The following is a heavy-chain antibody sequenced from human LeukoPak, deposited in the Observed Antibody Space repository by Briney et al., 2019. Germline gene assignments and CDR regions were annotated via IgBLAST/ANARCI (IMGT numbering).Heavy chain of an antibody. D-gene: IGHD2-8*01. J-gene: IGHJ4*02. CDR2: IYTSGST. V-gene: IGHV4-4*07. Sequence: SETLSLTCTVSGGFISSYYWSWIRQPAGKGLEWIGRIYTSGSTNYNPSLKSRVTMSVDTSKNQFSLKLSSVTAADTAVYYCARERYCTNGVCYYFDYWGQGTLVTVSS. CDR3: ARERYCTNGVCYYFDY. CDR1: GGFISSYY.